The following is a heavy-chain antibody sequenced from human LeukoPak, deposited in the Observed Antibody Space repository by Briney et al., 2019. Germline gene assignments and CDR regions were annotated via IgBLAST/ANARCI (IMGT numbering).Heavy chain of an antibody. D-gene: IGHD5-12*01. Sequence: PSETLSLTCTVSGGSISSYYWSWIRQPPGKGLEWIGYIYYSGSTNYNPSLKSRVTISVDTSKNQFSLKLSSVTAADTAVYYCARGSDVATITDYYYYYGMDVWGQGTTVTVSS. CDR1: GGSISSYY. CDR2: IYYSGST. CDR3: ARGSDVATITDYYYYYGMDV. V-gene: IGHV4-59*08. J-gene: IGHJ6*02.